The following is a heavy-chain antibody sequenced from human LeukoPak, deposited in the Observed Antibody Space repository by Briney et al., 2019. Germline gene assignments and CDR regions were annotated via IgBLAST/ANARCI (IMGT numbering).Heavy chain of an antibody. Sequence: SETLSLTCTVSGYSISSGYHWGWIRQPPGKGLEWIGSIYHSGSTYYNPSLKSRVTISVDTSKNQFSLKLSSVTAADTAVYYCARREVTRSYWYFDLWGRGTLVTVSS. D-gene: IGHD2-21*02. CDR2: IYHSGST. CDR1: GYSISSGYH. V-gene: IGHV4-38-2*02. CDR3: ARREVTRSYWYFDL. J-gene: IGHJ2*01.